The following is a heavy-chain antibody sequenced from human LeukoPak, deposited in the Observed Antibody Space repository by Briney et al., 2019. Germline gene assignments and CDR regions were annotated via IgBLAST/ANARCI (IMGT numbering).Heavy chain of an antibody. CDR2: ISSSSSYI. D-gene: IGHD6-13*01. V-gene: IGHV3-21*01. J-gene: IGHJ4*02. CDR1: GFTFSSYS. CDR3: ARDQPSRGGSSWYVD. Sequence: GGSLRLSCAASGFTFSSYSMNWVRQAPGKGLEWVSSISSSSSYIYYADSVKGRFTISRDNAKNSLYLQMNSLRAEDTAVYYCARDQPSRGGSSWYVDWGQGTLVTVSS.